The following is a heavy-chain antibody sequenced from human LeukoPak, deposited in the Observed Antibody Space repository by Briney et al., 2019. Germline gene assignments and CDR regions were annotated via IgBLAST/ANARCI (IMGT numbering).Heavy chain of an antibody. CDR3: ARDKGYYGSGSYPDY. J-gene: IGHJ4*02. D-gene: IGHD3-10*01. CDR1: GYTFTGYY. CDR2: INPNSGGT. V-gene: IGHV1-2*04. Sequence: ASVKVSCKASGYTFTGYYMHWVRQAPGQGLEWMGWINPNSGGTNYAQKFQGWVTMTRDTSISTAYMELSRLRSDDTAVYYCARDKGYYGSGSYPDYWGQGTLVTVSS.